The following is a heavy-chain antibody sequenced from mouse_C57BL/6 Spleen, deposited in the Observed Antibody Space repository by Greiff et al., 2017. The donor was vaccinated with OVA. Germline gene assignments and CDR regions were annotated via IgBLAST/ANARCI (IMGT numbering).Heavy chain of an antibody. CDR2: VYPYNGGT. Sequence: DVQLLASGPVLVTPGPSVKISCKASGFTFTDYYMHWVKQSPGHSLEWIGLVYPYNGGTSYNQKFKGKATLTVDTSSSTAYMELNSLTSEDSAVYYCARSGDGYYFDYWGQGTTLTVSS. CDR3: ARSGDGYYFDY. V-gene: IGHV1-36*01. CDR1: GFTFTDYY. J-gene: IGHJ2*01. D-gene: IGHD2-3*01.